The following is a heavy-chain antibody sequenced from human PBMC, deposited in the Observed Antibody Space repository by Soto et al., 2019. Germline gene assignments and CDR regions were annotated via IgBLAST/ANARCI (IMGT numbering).Heavy chain of an antibody. V-gene: IGHV3-30-3*01. Sequence: VQLVESGGGVVQPGRSLRLSCAASGFTFSSYAMHWVRQAPGKGLEWVAVISYDGSNKYYADSVKGRFTISRDNSKNTLYLQMNSLRAEDTAVYYCASEYYDSSGYYYFYYGMDVWGQGTTVTVSS. J-gene: IGHJ6*02. CDR3: ASEYYDSSGYYYFYYGMDV. CDR1: GFTFSSYA. CDR2: ISYDGSNK. D-gene: IGHD3-22*01.